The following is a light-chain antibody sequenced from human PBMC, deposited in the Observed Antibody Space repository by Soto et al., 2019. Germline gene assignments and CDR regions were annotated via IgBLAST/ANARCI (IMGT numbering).Light chain of an antibody. CDR1: QSVSSN. J-gene: IGKJ1*01. Sequence: EIVMTQSPATLSVSPGERATLSCRASQSVSSNLAWYQQKPGQAPRLLIYGASTRATGIPARFSGSGSGTEFTLAISSLHSESFAVYYCQQYNNWPPTFGQGTKVEIK. CDR3: QQYNNWPPT. V-gene: IGKV3-15*01. CDR2: GAS.